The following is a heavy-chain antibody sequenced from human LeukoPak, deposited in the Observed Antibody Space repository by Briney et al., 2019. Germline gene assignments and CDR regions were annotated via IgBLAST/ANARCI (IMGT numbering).Heavy chain of an antibody. CDR1: GFTFDDYG. CDR3: ARVKGYSSSWYVVPYYYYYMDV. Sequence: GGSLRLSCAASGFTFDDYGMSWVRQAPGKGLGWVSGINWNGGSTGYADSVKGRFTISRDNAKNSLYLQMNSLRAEDTAVYYCARVKGYSSSWYVVPYYYYYMDVWGKGTTVTVSS. V-gene: IGHV3-20*04. CDR2: INWNGGST. D-gene: IGHD6-13*01. J-gene: IGHJ6*03.